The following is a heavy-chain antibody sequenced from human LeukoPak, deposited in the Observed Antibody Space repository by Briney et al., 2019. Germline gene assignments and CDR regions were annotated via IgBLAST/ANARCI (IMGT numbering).Heavy chain of an antibody. V-gene: IGHV4-34*01. CDR1: GGSFSGYY. CDR2: INHSGST. CDR3: AGHTAYCGGDCYSFRYYYYMDV. D-gene: IGHD2-21*02. J-gene: IGHJ6*03. Sequence: SETLSLTCAVYGGSFSGYYWSWIRQPPGKGLEWIGEINHSGSTNYNPSLKSRVTISVDTSKNQFSLKLRSVTAADTAVYYCAGHTAYCGGDCYSFRYYYYMDVWGKGTTVTISS.